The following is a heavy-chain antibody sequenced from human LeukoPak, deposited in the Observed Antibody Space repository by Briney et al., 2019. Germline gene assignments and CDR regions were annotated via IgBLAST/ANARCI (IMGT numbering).Heavy chain of an antibody. CDR3: ARENSSRNFQH. D-gene: IGHD6-19*01. CDR2: ISHSGST. Sequence: SETLSLTCAVYGGSFSAYYWSWIRQPPGKGLEWIGEISHSGSTNYNPSLKSRATISVDTSKNQFSLKLSSVTAADTAVYYCARENSSRNFQHWGQGTLVTVSS. J-gene: IGHJ1*01. CDR1: GGSFSAYY. V-gene: IGHV4-34*01.